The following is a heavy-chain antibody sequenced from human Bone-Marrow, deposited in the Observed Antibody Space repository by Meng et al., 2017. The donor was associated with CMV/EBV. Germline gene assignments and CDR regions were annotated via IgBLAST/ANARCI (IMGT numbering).Heavy chain of an antibody. J-gene: IGHJ4*02. Sequence: ASVKVSCKASGYTFTNNYVHWVRQATGQGLEWMGWMNPNSGNTGYAQKFQGRVTMTRNTSISTAYMELSCLRSEDTAVYYCARVLRKGAYKSLTYYWGQGTLVTVSS. V-gene: IGHV1-8*02. CDR1: GYTFTNNY. CDR3: ARVLRKGAYKSLTYY. CDR2: MNPNSGNT. D-gene: IGHD2-21*01.